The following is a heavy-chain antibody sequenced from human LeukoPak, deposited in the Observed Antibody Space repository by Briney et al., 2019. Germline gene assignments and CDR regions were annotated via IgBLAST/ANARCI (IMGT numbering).Heavy chain of an antibody. Sequence: PGGSLRLSCAASGFTFSSYAMHWVRQAPGKGLEWVAVISYDGSNKYYADSVKGRFTISRDNSKNTLYLQMNSLRAEDTAVYYCARDLDDSSGSRFGYWGQGTLVTVSS. CDR3: ARDLDDSSGSRFGY. CDR2: ISYDGSNK. D-gene: IGHD3-22*01. V-gene: IGHV3-30*01. J-gene: IGHJ4*02. CDR1: GFTFSSYA.